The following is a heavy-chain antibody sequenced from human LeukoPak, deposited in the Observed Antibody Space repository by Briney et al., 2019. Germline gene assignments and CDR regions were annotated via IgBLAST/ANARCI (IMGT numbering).Heavy chain of an antibody. CDR3: ARGGNDFWLLGYFDY. V-gene: IGHV1-2*02. Sequence: ASVKVSCKASGYTFTGYYMHWVRQAPGQGGEWMGWINPNSGGTNYAQKFQGRVTMTRDTSISTAYMELSRLRSDDTAVYYCARGGNDFWLLGYFDYWGQGTLVTVSS. CDR1: GYTFTGYY. D-gene: IGHD3-3*01. J-gene: IGHJ4*02. CDR2: INPNSGGT.